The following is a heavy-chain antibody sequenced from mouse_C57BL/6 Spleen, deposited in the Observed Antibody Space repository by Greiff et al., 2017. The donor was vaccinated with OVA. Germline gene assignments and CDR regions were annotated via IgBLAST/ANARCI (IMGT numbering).Heavy chain of an antibody. D-gene: IGHD2-2*01. Sequence: VKLQESGAELVRPGTSVKMSCKASGYTFTNYWIGWAKQRPGHGLEWIGDIYPGGGYTNYNEKFKGKATLTADKSSSTAYMQFSSLTSEDSAIYYCARGLRRYFDYWGQGTTLTVSS. CDR2: IYPGGGYT. V-gene: IGHV1-63*01. CDR1: GYTFTNYW. J-gene: IGHJ2*01. CDR3: ARGLRRYFDY.